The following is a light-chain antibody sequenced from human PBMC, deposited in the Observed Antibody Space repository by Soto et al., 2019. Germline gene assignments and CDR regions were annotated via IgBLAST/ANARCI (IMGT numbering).Light chain of an antibody. J-gene: IGKJ2*01. Sequence: DIVLTQSPGTLSLSPGEGATLSCRASQSLTNVFLAWYQQKPGQAPRLFIYGASRRATGIPDRFSGSGSGTDFTLTISRLEPEDFAVYFCHQYATSPYTFGQGTTLEIK. V-gene: IGKV3-20*01. CDR3: HQYATSPYT. CDR1: QSLTNVF. CDR2: GAS.